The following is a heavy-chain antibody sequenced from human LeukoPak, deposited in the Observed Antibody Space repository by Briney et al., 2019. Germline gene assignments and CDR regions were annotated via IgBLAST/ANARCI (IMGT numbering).Heavy chain of an antibody. CDR2: INPNSGGT. CDR3: ARDPVSSSGWWEFDY. Sequence: ASVTVSCKASGYTFTAYYMHWVRQAPGQGLEWMGWINPNSGGTNYAQKFQGRVTMTRDTSISTAYMELSRLRSDDTAVYYCARDPVSSSGWWEFDYWGQGTLVTVSS. D-gene: IGHD6-19*01. J-gene: IGHJ4*02. CDR1: GYTFTAYY. V-gene: IGHV1-2*02.